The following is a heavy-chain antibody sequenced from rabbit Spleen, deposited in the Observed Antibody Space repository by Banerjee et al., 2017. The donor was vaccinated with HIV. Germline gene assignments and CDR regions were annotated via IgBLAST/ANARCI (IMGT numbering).Heavy chain of an antibody. Sequence: QSLEESGGGLVQPEGSLTLTCKASGFSFSSSAYICWVRQAPGKGLEWIGCIYVGGLGTTYYAKWATGRFTISETSSTTVTLQMTSLTAADTATYWCARGDATSTGYYISYYGMDLWGQGTLVTVS. D-gene: IGHD1-1*01. J-gene: IGHJ6*01. CDR2: IYVGGLGTT. CDR3: ARGDATSTGYYISYYGMDL. V-gene: IGHV1S40*01. CDR1: GFSFSSSAY.